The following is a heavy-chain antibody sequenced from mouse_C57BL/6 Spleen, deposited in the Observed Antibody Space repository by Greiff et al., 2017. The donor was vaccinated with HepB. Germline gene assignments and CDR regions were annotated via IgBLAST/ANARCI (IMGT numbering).Heavy chain of an antibody. CDR3: ARYELGYYAMDY. J-gene: IGHJ4*01. Sequence: QVQLKESGPELVKPGASVKISCKASGYAFSSSWMNWVKQRPGKGLEWIGRIYPGDGDTNYNGKFKGKATLTADKSSSTAYMQLSSLTSEDSAVYFCARYELGYYAMDYWGQGTSVTVSS. CDR1: GYAFSSSW. CDR2: IYPGDGDT. V-gene: IGHV1-82*01. D-gene: IGHD4-1*01.